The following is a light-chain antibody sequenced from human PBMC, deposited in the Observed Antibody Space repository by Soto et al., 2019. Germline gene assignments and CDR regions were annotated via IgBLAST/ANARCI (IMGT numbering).Light chain of an antibody. CDR3: QQRSNWIT. Sequence: EVVLTQSPATLSLSPGDRATLSCRASQSVSSNLAWYQQKPGQAPRLVMYDTSYRATGIPARFSGGGSGTDFTLTISSLEPEDFAVYYCQQRSNWITFGQGTRLEIK. J-gene: IGKJ5*01. V-gene: IGKV3-11*01. CDR1: QSVSSN. CDR2: DTS.